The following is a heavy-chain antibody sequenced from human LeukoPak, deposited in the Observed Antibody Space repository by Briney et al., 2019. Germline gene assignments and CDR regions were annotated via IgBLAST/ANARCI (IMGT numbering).Heavy chain of an antibody. J-gene: IGHJ4*02. V-gene: IGHV1-69*04. CDR1: GGTFSSYA. Sequence: SVKASCQASGGTFSSYAISWVRQAPGQGLEWMGRIIPILGIANYAQKFQGRVTITADKSTSTAYMELSSLRSEDTAVYYCARVGGDTAMGTYYFDYWGQGTLVTVSS. D-gene: IGHD5-18*01. CDR2: IIPILGIA. CDR3: ARVGGDTAMGTYYFDY.